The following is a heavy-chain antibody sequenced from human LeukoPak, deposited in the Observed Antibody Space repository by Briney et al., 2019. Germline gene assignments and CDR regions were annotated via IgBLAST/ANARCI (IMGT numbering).Heavy chain of an antibody. CDR2: IGGGGGST. D-gene: IGHD6-13*01. V-gene: IGHV3-23*01. CDR3: ARRGSSWYYFDY. CDR1: GFTFSSYA. J-gene: IGHJ4*02. Sequence: GGSLRLSCAASGFTFSSYAMSWVRQAPGKGREWVSAIGGGGGSTYYADSVKGQFTISRDNSKNTLYLQMNSVRADDTAVYYCARRGSSWYYFDYWGQGTLVTVSS.